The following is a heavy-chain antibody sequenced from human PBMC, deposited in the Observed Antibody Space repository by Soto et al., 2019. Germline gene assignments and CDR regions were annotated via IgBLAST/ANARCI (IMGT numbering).Heavy chain of an antibody. CDR1: GFNFSDSA. Sequence: EVQLVESGGGLVQPGGSLKVSCAGLGFNFSDSALHWVRQPSGKGLEWIGRIRGRSKKFATSYATSVRGRFSLSRDDSKNPANLQMKKPGGADTGGFFFTGRGGEPLQNNWGPGNLVTVSS. CDR2: IRGRSKKFAT. V-gene: IGHV3-73*01. CDR3: TGRGGEPLQNN. J-gene: IGHJ1*01. D-gene: IGHD3-16*01.